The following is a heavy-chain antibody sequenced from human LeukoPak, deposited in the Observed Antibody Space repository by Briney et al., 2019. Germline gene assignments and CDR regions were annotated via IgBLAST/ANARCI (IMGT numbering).Heavy chain of an antibody. J-gene: IGHJ3*02. V-gene: IGHV4-59*01. CDR3: ARSLGDILTGSHAFDI. CDR2: IYYSGST. D-gene: IGHD3-9*01. Sequence: PSETLSLTCTVSGGSISSYYWSWIRQPPGKGLEWIGYIYYSGSTNYNPSLKSRVTISVDTSKNQFSLKLSSVTAADTAVYYCARSLGDILTGSHAFDIWGQGTMVTVSS. CDR1: GGSISSYY.